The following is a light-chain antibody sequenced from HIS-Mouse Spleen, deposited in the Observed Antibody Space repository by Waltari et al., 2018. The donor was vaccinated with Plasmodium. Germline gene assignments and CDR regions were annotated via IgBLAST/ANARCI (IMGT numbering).Light chain of an antibody. J-gene: IGKJ4*01. V-gene: IGKV3-20*01. CDR2: GAS. CDR1: QSVISTY. Sequence: IVWQQSPGTLSLSPGERAPLSCRASQSVISTYFAWYQQKPGQAPRLLIYGASSRATGIPARFSGSGSGTDFTLTISRLQPDDFAVYYCQQYGSSPLTFGRGTKVEIK. CDR3: QQYGSSPLT.